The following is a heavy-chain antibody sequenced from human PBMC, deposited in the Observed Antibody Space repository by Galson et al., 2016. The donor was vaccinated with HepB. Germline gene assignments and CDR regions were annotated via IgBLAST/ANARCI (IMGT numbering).Heavy chain of an antibody. V-gene: IGHV6-1*01. J-gene: IGHJ6*02. CDR2: AYYRSRWYR. CDR1: GDSVSSNTAA. CDR3: ARGARHYDVLRTHGLDV. D-gene: IGHD3-9*01. Sequence: CAISGDSVSSNTAAWNWIRQSPSRGLEWLGRAYYRSRWYRDYAESLKGRIDISPDTSKNHFSLQLNSVTPEDTSVYFCARGARHYDVLRTHGLDVWGRGTTVTVSS.